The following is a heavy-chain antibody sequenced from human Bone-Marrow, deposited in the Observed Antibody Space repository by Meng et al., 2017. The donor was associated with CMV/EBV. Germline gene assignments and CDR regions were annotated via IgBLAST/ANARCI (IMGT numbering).Heavy chain of an antibody. J-gene: IGHJ4*02. Sequence: GESLKISCAASGFTFSNAWMSWVRQAPGKGLEWVGRIKSKTDGGATDYAAPVKGRFTISRDDSKNTLYLRMKSLKTEDTAVYYCTADFLGVYYFDYWGQGTLVTVSS. V-gene: IGHV3-15*01. CDR2: IKSKTDGGAT. CDR3: TADFLGVYYFDY. CDR1: GFTFSNAW. D-gene: IGHD2-8*01.